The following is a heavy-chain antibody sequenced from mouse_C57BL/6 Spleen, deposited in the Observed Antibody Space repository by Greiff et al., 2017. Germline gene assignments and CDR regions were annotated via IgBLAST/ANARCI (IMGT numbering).Heavy chain of an antibody. D-gene: IGHD1-1*01. CDR2: IRLKSDNYAT. V-gene: IGHV6-3*01. Sequence: EVKVVESGGGLVQPGGSMKLSCVASGFTFSNYWMNWVRQSPEKGLEWVAQIRLKSDNYATHYAESVKGRFTISRDDSKSSVYLQMNNLRAEDTGIYYCTDGSSYDYAMDYWGQGTSVTVSS. CDR1: GFTFSNYW. J-gene: IGHJ4*01. CDR3: TDGSSYDYAMDY.